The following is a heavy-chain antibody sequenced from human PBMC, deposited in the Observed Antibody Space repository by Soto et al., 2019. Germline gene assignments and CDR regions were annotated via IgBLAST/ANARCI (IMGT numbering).Heavy chain of an antibody. CDR1: GASINNYY. CDR2: IYYSGST. J-gene: IGHJ5*02. CDR3: ARELFGRSVWFDP. Sequence: SETLSLTCTVSGASINNYYLSWVRQPPGKGLEWIGYIYYSGSTNYNPSLKSRVTISVDTSKNQFSLKLSSVTAADTAVYYCARELFGRSVWFDPWGQGTLVTV. V-gene: IGHV4-59*01. D-gene: IGHD3-10*01.